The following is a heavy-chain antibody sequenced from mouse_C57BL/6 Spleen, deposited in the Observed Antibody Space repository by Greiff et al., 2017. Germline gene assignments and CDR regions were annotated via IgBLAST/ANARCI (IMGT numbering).Heavy chain of an antibody. D-gene: IGHD1-1*01. V-gene: IGHV1-54*01. J-gene: IGHJ4*01. Sequence: VKLMESGAELVRPGTSVKVSCKASGYAFTNYLIEWVKQRPGQGLEWIGVINPGSGGTNYNEKLKGKATLTADKSSSTAYMQLSSLTSEDSAVYFCAREGRYYYGSSYGAMDYWGQGTSVTVSS. CDR2: INPGSGGT. CDR1: GYAFTNYL. CDR3: AREGRYYYGSSYGAMDY.